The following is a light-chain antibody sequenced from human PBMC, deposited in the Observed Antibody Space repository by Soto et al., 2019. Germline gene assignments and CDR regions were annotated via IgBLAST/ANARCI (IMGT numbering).Light chain of an antibody. CDR2: GAS. V-gene: IGKV3-15*01. Sequence: VMTQSPATLSVSPGERATLSCRASQNLRSSLAWYQQKPGQAPRLLIYGASTRATGIPARFGGSGSGTDFTLTISSLQPEDIATYYCQKYNSATWTFGQGTKVDIK. J-gene: IGKJ1*01. CDR3: QKYNSATWT. CDR1: QNLRSS.